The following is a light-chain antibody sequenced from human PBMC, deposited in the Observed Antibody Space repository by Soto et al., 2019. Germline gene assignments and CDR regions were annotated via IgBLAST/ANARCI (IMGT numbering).Light chain of an antibody. V-gene: IGKV1-9*01. Sequence: DIQLTQSPSFLSASVGDRVTITCRASQGIRDFLAWYQQKPGQPPKLLIYAASTLQTGVPTRFSGIASGTEFTLIISNLQPADFATYYCQQFNVYPLTCGGGTKVEIK. CDR1: QGIRDF. CDR3: QQFNVYPLT. CDR2: AAS. J-gene: IGKJ4*01.